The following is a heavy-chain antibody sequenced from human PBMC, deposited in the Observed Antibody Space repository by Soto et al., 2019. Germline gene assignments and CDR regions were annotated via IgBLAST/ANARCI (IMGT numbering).Heavy chain of an antibody. CDR3: ARDKITGLFDY. V-gene: IGHV4-59*11. CDR1: GVSITSHH. J-gene: IGHJ4*02. Sequence: TLSLTCTVSGVSITSHHWTWIRQPPGAGLEYIGYVYYSGKTNYNPSLKSRVTISVDTSKNQFSLKLTSVTAADTAVYYCARDKITGLFDYWGQGTLVTVSS. CDR2: VYYSGKT. D-gene: IGHD2-8*02.